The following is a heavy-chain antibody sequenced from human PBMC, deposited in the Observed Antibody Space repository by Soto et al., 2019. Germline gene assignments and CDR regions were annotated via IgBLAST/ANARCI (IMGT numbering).Heavy chain of an antibody. V-gene: IGHV3-21*01. CDR1: GFTFSSYS. CDR3: AREELGYYDSSGYCRE. CDR2: ISSSSSYI. D-gene: IGHD3-22*01. Sequence: GGSLRLSCAASGFTFSSYSMNWVRQAPGKGLEWVSSISSSSSYIYYADSVKGRFTISRDNAKNSLYLQMNSLRAEDTAVYYCAREELGYYDSSGYCREWGQGTLVTVSS. J-gene: IGHJ4*02.